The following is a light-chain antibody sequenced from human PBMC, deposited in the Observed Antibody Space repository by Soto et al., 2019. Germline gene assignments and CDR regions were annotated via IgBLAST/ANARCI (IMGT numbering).Light chain of an antibody. CDR2: KAS. V-gene: IGKV1-5*03. CDR3: QQYDSYPLT. J-gene: IGKJ4*01. Sequence: DIQMTQSPSTLSASVGDRVTITCRASQSISIWLAWYQQKPGRAPKFLIYKASDLENGVPSRFSGSGSGTEFALTTSSLQPDDFATYYCQQYDSYPLTFGGGTKVDIK. CDR1: QSISIW.